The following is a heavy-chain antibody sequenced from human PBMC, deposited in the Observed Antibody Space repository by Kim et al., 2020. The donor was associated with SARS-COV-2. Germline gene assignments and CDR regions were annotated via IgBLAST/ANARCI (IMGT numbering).Heavy chain of an antibody. J-gene: IGHJ4*02. CDR3: VRDKYRTTRWYWELDY. V-gene: IGHV3-48*02. D-gene: IGHD6-13*01. CDR2: ISSGSSPI. CDR1: GFTFSSYS. Sequence: GGSLRLSCAASGFTFSSYSMNWVRQSPVKGLEWVAYISSGSSPIYADSVKGRFTISRDNAKNLLFLQMNTLRDEDSAVYYCVRDKYRTTRWYWELDYWGQGTLVTVSS.